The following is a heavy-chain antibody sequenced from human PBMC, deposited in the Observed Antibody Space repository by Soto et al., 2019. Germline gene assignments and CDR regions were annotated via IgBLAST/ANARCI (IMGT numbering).Heavy chain of an antibody. Sequence: QVQLQQWGAGLLKPSETLSLTCAVYGGSFGGYYWSWIRQPPGKGLEWIGEINHSGSTNYNPSLKSRVTISVDTSKNQFSLKLSSVTAADTAVYYCARTYYRPLVDIWGQGTMVTVSS. J-gene: IGHJ3*02. CDR1: GGSFGGYY. D-gene: IGHD1-26*01. V-gene: IGHV4-34*01. CDR2: INHSGST. CDR3: ARTYYRPLVDI.